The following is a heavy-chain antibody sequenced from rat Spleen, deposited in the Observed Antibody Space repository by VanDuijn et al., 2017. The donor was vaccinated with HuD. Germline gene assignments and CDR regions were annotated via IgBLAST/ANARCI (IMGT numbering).Heavy chain of an antibody. Sequence: EVRLVESGGGLVRPGRSLKLSCAASGFTFSDYNMAWVRQAPKKGLEWVATISYDGSSTYYRDSVKGRFTISRDNAKSTLYLQMDSLRSEDTATYYCTRHFSPADYYSTFPVLYWGQGTLVTVSS. CDR2: ISYDGSST. J-gene: IGHJ3*01. D-gene: IGHD1-2*01. V-gene: IGHV5-7*01. CDR1: GFTFSDYN. CDR3: TRHFSPADYYSTFPVLY.